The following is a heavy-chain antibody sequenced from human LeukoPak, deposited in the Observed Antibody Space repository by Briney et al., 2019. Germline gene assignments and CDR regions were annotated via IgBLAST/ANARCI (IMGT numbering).Heavy chain of an antibody. D-gene: IGHD3-3*01. CDR3: ARAGYYDFWSGYYAFDY. V-gene: IGHV4-61*02. CDR1: GGSISSGSYY. Sequence: SETLSLTCTVSGGSISSGSYYWSWIRQPAGKGLEWIGRIYTSGSTNYNPSLKSRVTISVDTSKNQFSLKLSSVTAADTAVYYCARAGYYDFWSGYYAFDYWGQGTLVTVSS. CDR2: IYTSGST. J-gene: IGHJ4*02.